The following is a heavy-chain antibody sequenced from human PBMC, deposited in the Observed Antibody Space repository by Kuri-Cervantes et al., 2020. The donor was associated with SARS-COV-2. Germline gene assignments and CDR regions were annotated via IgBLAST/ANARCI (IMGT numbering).Heavy chain of an antibody. J-gene: IGHJ4*02. V-gene: IGHV1-2*02. CDR3: ARDRRIAAAGTWSKFDY. CDR1: GYTFTSYD. Sequence: ASVKVSCKASGYTFTSYDINWARQATGQGLEWMGWMNPNSGGTNYAQKFQGRVTMTRDTSISTAYMELSRLRSDDTAVYYCARDRRIAAAGTWSKFDYWGQGTLVTVSS. CDR2: MNPNSGGT. D-gene: IGHD6-13*01.